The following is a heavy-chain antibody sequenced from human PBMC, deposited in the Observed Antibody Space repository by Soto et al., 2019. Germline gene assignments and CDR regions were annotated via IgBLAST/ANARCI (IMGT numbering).Heavy chain of an antibody. CDR2: ISRSSSYI. D-gene: IGHD3-3*01. Sequence: EVQLVESGGGLVKPGGSLRLSCAASGFTFSSYSMNWVRQAPGTGLEWVSSISRSSSYIYYADSVKGRFTISRDNAKNSLYLQMNSLRAEDTAVYYCARDRAAYYDFWSGSYGMDVWGQGTTVTVSS. V-gene: IGHV3-21*01. CDR3: ARDRAAYYDFWSGSYGMDV. J-gene: IGHJ6*02. CDR1: GFTFSSYS.